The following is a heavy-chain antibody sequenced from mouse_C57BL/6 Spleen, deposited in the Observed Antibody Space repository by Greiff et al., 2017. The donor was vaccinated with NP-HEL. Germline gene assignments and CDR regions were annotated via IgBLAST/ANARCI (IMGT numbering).Heavy chain of an antibody. Sequence: VKLMESGPELVKPGASVKISCKASGYAFSSSWMNWVKQRPGKGLEWIGRIYPGDGDTNYNGKFKGKATLTADKSSSTAYMQLSSLTSEDSAVYFCAREDYGSSYHWYFDVWGTGTTVTVSS. CDR3: AREDYGSSYHWYFDV. J-gene: IGHJ1*03. CDR1: GYAFSSSW. CDR2: IYPGDGDT. D-gene: IGHD1-1*01. V-gene: IGHV1-82*01.